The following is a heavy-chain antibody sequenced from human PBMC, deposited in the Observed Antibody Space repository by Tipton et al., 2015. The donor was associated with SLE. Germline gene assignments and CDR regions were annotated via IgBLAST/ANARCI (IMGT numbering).Heavy chain of an antibody. Sequence: TLSLTCTVSGGSISSTSYYWGWIRQPPGKGLEWIGNIYYSGNTYYNPSLKSRVSISVDTSKNHFSLKLSSVTAADTAVYYCAIYTSGWYGRWFDPWGQGTLVTVSS. J-gene: IGHJ5*02. CDR2: IYYSGNT. D-gene: IGHD6-19*01. V-gene: IGHV4-39*01. CDR3: AIYTSGWYGRWFDP. CDR1: GGSISSTSYY.